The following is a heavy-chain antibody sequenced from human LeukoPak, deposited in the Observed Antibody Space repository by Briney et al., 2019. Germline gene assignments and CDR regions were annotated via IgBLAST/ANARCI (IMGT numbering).Heavy chain of an antibody. V-gene: IGHV1-18*01. D-gene: IGHD1-26*01. CDR2: ISAYNGNT. CDR3: ARDGILGFPYYFNY. Sequence: GASVKVSCKASGYNFNNYAMNWVRQAPGQGLEWMGWISAYNGNTNYAQKLQGRVTMTTDTSTSTAYMELRSLRSDDTAVYYCARDGILGFPYYFNYWGQGTLVTVSS. CDR1: GYNFNNYA. J-gene: IGHJ4*02.